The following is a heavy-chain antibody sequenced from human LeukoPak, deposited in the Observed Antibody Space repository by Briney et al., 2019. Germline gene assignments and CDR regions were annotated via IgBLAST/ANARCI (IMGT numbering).Heavy chain of an antibody. CDR1: GASLSSSPYY. V-gene: IGHV4-39*01. CDR3: ARQGEHSGVYYYMDV. J-gene: IGHJ6*03. CDR2: FYYGGTT. D-gene: IGHD2-15*01. Sequence: SETLSLTCSVSGASLSSSPYYWGWSRQPQGKGLEWIVNFYYGGTTYYNPALKSRITLSVDRSENQFSLKLSSVTAADTAVYYCARQGEHSGVYYYMDVWGKGTTVTVSS.